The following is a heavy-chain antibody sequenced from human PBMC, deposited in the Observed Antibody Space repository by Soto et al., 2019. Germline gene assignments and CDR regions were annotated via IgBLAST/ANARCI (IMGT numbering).Heavy chain of an antibody. J-gene: IGHJ4*02. Sequence: ASVKVSCKASGYTFTVYAIHWVRQAPGQRLEWMRWINAGNGHTKYSQKFQGRVTITRDTSASTAYMELSSLRSEDTALYYCARAVAVPADFDYWGQGTLVTVSS. D-gene: IGHD6-19*01. CDR3: ARAVAVPADFDY. CDR1: GYTFTVYA. V-gene: IGHV1-3*01. CDR2: INAGNGHT.